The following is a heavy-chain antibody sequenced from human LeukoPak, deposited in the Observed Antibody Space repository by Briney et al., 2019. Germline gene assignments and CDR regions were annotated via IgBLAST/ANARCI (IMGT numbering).Heavy chain of an antibody. J-gene: IGHJ4*02. V-gene: IGHV3-7*05. CDR2: IKQDGGDK. Sequence: GGSLRLSCVASGFSFSSYWMTWVRQAPGKGLEWVAIIKQDGGDKYYVDSAKGRFTISRDNAKNSAYLQMNSLRAEDTAVYYCASLLFYFDYWGQGTLVTVSS. CDR3: ASLLFYFDY. D-gene: IGHD2/OR15-2a*01. CDR1: GFSFSSYW.